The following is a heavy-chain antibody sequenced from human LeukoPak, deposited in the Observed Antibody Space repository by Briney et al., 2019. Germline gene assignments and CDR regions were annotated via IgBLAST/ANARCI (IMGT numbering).Heavy chain of an antibody. D-gene: IGHD7-27*01. Sequence: GGSLRLSCTASGFTFSGYWMHWVRQTPGKGLVWVSRINGDGTSTTYADYADSVKGRFTISRDNAKNTLYLQMNSLRAEDTAVYYCARAPTNWVYFDYWGQGTLITVSS. CDR2: INGDGTST. CDR1: GFTFSGYW. V-gene: IGHV3-74*01. J-gene: IGHJ4*02. CDR3: ARAPTNWVYFDY.